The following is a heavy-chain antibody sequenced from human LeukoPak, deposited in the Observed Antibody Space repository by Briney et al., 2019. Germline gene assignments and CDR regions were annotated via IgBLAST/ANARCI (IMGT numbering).Heavy chain of an antibody. Sequence: ASVKVSCKASGYTFTGYYMHWVRQAPGQGLEWMGWINPNSGGTNYAQKFQGRVTMTRDTSISTAYMELSRLRSDDTAVYYCARDYWNDGDGGDHWGQGTLVSVSS. CDR1: GYTFTGYY. V-gene: IGHV1-2*02. J-gene: IGHJ4*02. D-gene: IGHD1-1*01. CDR3: ARDYWNDGDGGDH. CDR2: INPNSGGT.